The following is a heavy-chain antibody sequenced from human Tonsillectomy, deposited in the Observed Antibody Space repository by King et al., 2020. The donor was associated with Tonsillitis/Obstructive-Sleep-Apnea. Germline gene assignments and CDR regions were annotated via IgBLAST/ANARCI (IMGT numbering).Heavy chain of an antibody. CDR2: VYFSGST. CDR3: ARDMVLEAGGDAFDI. CDR1: GGSISSYY. Sequence: QLQESGPGLVKPSETLSLTCTVSGGSISSYYWSWIRQPPGKGLEWIGYVYFSGSTNHNPSLKSRVTISVDTSKNQFSLKLSSVIAADTAVYYCARDMVLEAGGDAFDIWGQGTMVTVSS. J-gene: IGHJ3*02. D-gene: IGHD3-10*01. V-gene: IGHV4-59*01.